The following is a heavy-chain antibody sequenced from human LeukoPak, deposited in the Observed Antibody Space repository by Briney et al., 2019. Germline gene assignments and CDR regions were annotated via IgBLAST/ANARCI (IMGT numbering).Heavy chain of an antibody. D-gene: IGHD3-22*01. CDR2: ISYDGSNK. CDR3: AKSVYYDGGGYFYTDY. V-gene: IGHV3-30*18. CDR1: GFTFSSYG. J-gene: IGHJ4*02. Sequence: GRSLRLSCAASGFTFSSYGMHWVRQAPGKGLEWVAVISYDGSNKYYADSVKGRFTISRDNSKNTLYLQMSSLTAEDTAVYYCAKSVYYDGGGYFYTDYWGLGTLVTVSS.